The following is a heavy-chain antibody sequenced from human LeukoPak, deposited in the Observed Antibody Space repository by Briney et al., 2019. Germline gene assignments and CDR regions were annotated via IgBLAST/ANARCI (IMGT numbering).Heavy chain of an antibody. CDR1: GFTFSSYG. V-gene: IGHV3-30*02. CDR2: IRYNGSNK. D-gene: IGHD2-15*01. J-gene: IGHJ6*02. Sequence: GGSLRLSCAASGFTFSSYGMHWVRQAPGKGLEWVAFIRYNGSNKYYADSVKGRFTISRDNAKNSLYLQMNSLRAEDTAVYYCAREGVVVADYYGMDVWGQGTTVTVSS. CDR3: AREGVVVADYYGMDV.